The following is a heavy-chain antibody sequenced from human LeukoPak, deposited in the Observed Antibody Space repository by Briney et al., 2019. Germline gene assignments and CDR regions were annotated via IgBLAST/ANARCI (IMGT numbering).Heavy chain of an antibody. CDR3: TRDHSASGWYRTADY. J-gene: IGHJ4*02. D-gene: IGHD6-19*01. V-gene: IGHV3-49*03. CDR1: GLTFADYA. Sequence: PGRSLRLSCTASGLTFADYAMSWFRQAPGKGLEWVGFIRSKAYGGTTEYAASVKGRFIISRDDSKSIAYLQMNSLKTEDTAVYYCTRDHSASGWYRTADYWGQGTLVTVSS. CDR2: IRSKAYGGTT.